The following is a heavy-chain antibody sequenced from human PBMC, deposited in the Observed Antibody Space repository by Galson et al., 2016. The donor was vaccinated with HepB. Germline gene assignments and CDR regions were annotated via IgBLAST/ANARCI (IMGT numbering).Heavy chain of an antibody. CDR1: GGSIRSNTLY. Sequence: SETLSLTCTVSGGSIRSNTLYWGWIRQPPGKGLEWIGSVSYSWRALYKPSLKSRVTISVDTSNNQFSLRLSTVTAADTAVYYCATHSTSSGRFEYWGQGTPVTVSS. CDR2: VSYSWRA. D-gene: IGHD6-6*01. CDR3: ATHSTSSGRFEY. V-gene: IGHV4-39*01. J-gene: IGHJ4*02.